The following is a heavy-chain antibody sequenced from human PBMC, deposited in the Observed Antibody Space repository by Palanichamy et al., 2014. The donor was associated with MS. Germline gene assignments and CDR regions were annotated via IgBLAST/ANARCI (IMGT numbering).Heavy chain of an antibody. V-gene: IGHV2-5*01. CDR2: IYWNDDK. J-gene: IGHJ4*02. Sequence: LSTSGVGVGWIRQPXGKALEWLALIYWNDDKRYSPSLKSRLTITKDTSKNQVVLTMTNMDPVDTATYYCAHIFRNVGIAAAGTLQFDYWGQGTLVTVSS. CDR3: AHIFRNVGIAAAGTLQFDY. D-gene: IGHD6-13*01. CDR1: LSTSGVG.